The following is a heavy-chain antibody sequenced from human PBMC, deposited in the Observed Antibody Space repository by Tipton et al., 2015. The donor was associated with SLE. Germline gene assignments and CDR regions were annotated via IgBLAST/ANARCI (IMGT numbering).Heavy chain of an antibody. CDR3: ARLVQYSSSSAYYYYYGMDV. J-gene: IGHJ6*02. CDR2: IYYSGST. D-gene: IGHD6-6*01. V-gene: IGHV4-59*08. Sequence: LRLSCTVSGGSISSYYWSWIRQPPGKGLEWIGYIYYSGSTNYNPSLKSRVTISVDTSKNQFSLKLSSVTAADTAVYYCARLVQYSSSSAYYYYYGMDVWGQGTTVTVSS. CDR1: GGSISSYY.